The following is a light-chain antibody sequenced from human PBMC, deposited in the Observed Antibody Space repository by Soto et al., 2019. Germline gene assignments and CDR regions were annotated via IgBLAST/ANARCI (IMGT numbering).Light chain of an antibody. CDR1: QSVSSTS. V-gene: IGKV3-20*01. CDR3: QEYNTWPWT. Sequence: EIVLTQSPGTLSLSPGERATLSCRASQSVSSTSLAWYQQKPGQAPRLLIFGASSRATGIPDRFSGSGSGTDFTLAISRLEPEDFAIYYCQEYNTWPWTFGQGTKVDIK. J-gene: IGKJ1*01. CDR2: GAS.